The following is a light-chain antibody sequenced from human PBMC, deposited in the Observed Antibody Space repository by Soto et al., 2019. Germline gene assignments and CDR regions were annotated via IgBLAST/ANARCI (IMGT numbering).Light chain of an antibody. Sequence: DIMMTQSPDSLAVSLGETATSNCKSSQSLLYTSNSKNYLAWYQQKLGQPPKLLIYWASTREYGVPDRFSGSGSGTDFTLTISSLQAEDVAVYYCQEYYSSPLTFGGGTKVEMK. V-gene: IGKV4-1*01. CDR3: QEYYSSPLT. J-gene: IGKJ4*01. CDR1: QSLLYTSNSKNY. CDR2: WAS.